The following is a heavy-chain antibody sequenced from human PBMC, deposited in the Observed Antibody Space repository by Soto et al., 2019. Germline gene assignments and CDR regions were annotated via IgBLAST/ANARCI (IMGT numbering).Heavy chain of an antibody. V-gene: IGHV3-30-3*01. Sequence: QVQLVESGGGVVQPGRSLRLSCAASGFTFSSYAMHWVRQAPGKGLEWVAVISYDGSNKYYADSVKGRFTISRVNSKNTLYLQMNSLRAEDTAVYYCARDADIVVVVAADYFDYWGQGTLVTVSS. CDR1: GFTFSSYA. D-gene: IGHD2-15*01. CDR3: ARDADIVVVVAADYFDY. CDR2: ISYDGSNK. J-gene: IGHJ4*02.